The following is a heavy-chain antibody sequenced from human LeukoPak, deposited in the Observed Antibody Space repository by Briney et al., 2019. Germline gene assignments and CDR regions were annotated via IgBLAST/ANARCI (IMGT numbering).Heavy chain of an antibody. Sequence: ASVKVSCKASGSTFTGYFLHWVRQAPGQGLEWRGWINPNSGGTTYAQNFQGRVTMTRDTSISTAYMELSRLRSDDTAVYYCARDDYSGSYRPFDYWGQGTLVTVSS. V-gene: IGHV1-2*02. D-gene: IGHD1-26*01. CDR3: ARDDYSGSYRPFDY. CDR2: INPNSGGT. J-gene: IGHJ4*02. CDR1: GSTFTGYF.